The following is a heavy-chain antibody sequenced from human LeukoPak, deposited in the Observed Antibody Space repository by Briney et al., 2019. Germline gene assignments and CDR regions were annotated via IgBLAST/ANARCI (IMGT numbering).Heavy chain of an antibody. V-gene: IGHV3-66*01. D-gene: IGHD3-3*01. J-gene: IGHJ3*02. CDR2: IYSGGRT. Sequence: GGSLRLYCAASGFTVSSNYMRGGRQAPGKGLEWGSVIYSGGRTYYAHSVKGGLTISRNNSKNTLYLQMTRLRAEDTAVYYCARLRFLDLLDAFAIWGQGTMVTVSS. CDR1: GFTVSSNY. CDR3: ARLRFLDLLDAFAI.